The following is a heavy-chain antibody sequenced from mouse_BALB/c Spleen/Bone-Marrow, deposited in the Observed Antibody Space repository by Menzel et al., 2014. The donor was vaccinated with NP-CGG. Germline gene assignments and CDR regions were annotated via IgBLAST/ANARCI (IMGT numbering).Heavy chain of an antibody. J-gene: IGHJ1*01. CDR3: ARSTTVVVRYWYFDV. CDR1: GCTFTSYW. V-gene: IGHV1S81*02. D-gene: IGHD1-1*01. CDR2: IDPSNGRT. Sequence: QVQLQQSGAELVKPGASVKLSCKASGCTFTSYWMHWVKQRPGQGLEWIGEIDPSNGRTNYNEKFKDKATLTVDKSSSTAYMQLSSLTSEDSAVYYCARSTTVVVRYWYFDVWGAGTTVTVSS.